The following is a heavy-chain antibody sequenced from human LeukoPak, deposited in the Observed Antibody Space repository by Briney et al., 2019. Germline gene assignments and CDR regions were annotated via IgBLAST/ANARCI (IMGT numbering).Heavy chain of an antibody. CDR1: GGSFSGYY. V-gene: IGHV4-34*01. CDR3: ARGLYYCSGGSCYYYHYYYMDV. J-gene: IGHJ6*03. Sequence: SETLSLTCAVYGGSFSGYYWSWIRQPPGKGLEWIGEINHSGSTNYNPSLKSRVTISVDTSKNQFSLKLSSVTAADTAVYYCARGLYYCSGGSCYYYHYYYMDVWGKGTTVTVSS. D-gene: IGHD2-15*01. CDR2: INHSGST.